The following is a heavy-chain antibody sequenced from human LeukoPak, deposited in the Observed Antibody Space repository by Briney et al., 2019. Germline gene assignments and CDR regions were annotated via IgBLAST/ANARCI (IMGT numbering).Heavy chain of an antibody. CDR1: GFTFSSYA. J-gene: IGHJ3*02. V-gene: IGHV3-30*04. CDR3: ARQTAAGAFDI. CDR2: ISYDGSNK. D-gene: IGHD6-13*01. Sequence: PGRSLRLSCAASGFTFSSYAMHWVRQAPGEGLEWVAVISYDGSNKYYADSVKGRFTISRDNSKNTLYLQMNSLRAEDTAVYYCARQTAAGAFDIWGQGTMVTVSS.